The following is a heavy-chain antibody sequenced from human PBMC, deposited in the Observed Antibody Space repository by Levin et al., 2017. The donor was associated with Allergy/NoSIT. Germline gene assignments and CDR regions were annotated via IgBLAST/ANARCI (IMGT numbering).Heavy chain of an antibody. CDR3: AGMKLNIRQAFGI. J-gene: IGHJ3*02. CDR2: ISSSSSSI. CDR1: GVAFSSYS. V-gene: IGHV3-48*02. Sequence: GGSLRLSCVASGVAFSSYSMNWVRQAPGKGLEWISYISSSSSSIDYADSVKGRFTISRDNAKNSLFLQMNSLRDEDTAVYFCAGMKLNIRQAFGIWGQGTMVTVSS. D-gene: IGHD2/OR15-2a*01.